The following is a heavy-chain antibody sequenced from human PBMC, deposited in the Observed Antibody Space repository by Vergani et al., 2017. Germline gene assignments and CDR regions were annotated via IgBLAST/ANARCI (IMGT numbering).Heavy chain of an antibody. J-gene: IGHJ6*03. V-gene: IGHV4-34*01. CDR3: ARVGSSLLYAYYYYYMDV. Sequence: QVQLQQWGAGLLKPSETLSLTCAVYGGSFSGYHWCWIRQPPGKGLEGIGEINHSGSTNYNPSLKSRVTISLDTSKNQFSLKLTSVTAADTAVYYCARVGSSLLYAYYYYYMDVWGKGTTVTVSS. CDR1: GGSFSGYH. CDR2: INHSGST. D-gene: IGHD2-2*02.